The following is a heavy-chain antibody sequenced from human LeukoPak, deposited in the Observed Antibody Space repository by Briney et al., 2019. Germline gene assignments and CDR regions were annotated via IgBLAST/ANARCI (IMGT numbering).Heavy chain of an antibody. J-gene: IGHJ6*02. V-gene: IGHV4-59*02. D-gene: IGHD2-2*01. CDR2: IYYSGST. CDR3: ARSRADYYYDMDV. CDR1: GGSVSSYY. Sequence: PSETLSLTCTVSGGSVSSYYWSWIRQPPGKGLEWIGYIYYSGSTNYNPSLKSRVTVSVDTSKNQFSLKLTSVTAADTAVYYCARSRADYYYDMDVWGQGTTVTVSS.